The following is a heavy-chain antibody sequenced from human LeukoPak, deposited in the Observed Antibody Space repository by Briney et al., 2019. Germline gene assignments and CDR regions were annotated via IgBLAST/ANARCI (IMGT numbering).Heavy chain of an antibody. J-gene: IGHJ3*01. Sequence: PGGSLRLSCVGSGFTVSINYMSWVRQAPGKGLEWVSFLDPDGFTSYADSVKGRFTISRDSSKNTLYLQWTTLRAEDTAIYYCTKGTFDHWGQGTFVTVSS. CDR2: LDPDGFT. CDR1: GFTVSINY. V-gene: IGHV3-53*01. CDR3: TKGTFDH.